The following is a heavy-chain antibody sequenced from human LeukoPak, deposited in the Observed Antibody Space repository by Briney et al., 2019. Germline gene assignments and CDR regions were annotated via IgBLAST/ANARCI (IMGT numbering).Heavy chain of an antibody. J-gene: IGHJ4*02. CDR2: ISGSGGST. D-gene: IGHD1-26*01. Sequence: GGSLRLSCAASGFTFSSCAMSWVRQAPGKGLEWVSAISGSGGSTYYADSVKGRFTISRDNSKNTLYLQMNSLRAEDTAVYYCAKAGSSGTDFDYWGQGTLVTVSS. CDR1: GFTFSSCA. CDR3: AKAGSSGTDFDY. V-gene: IGHV3-23*01.